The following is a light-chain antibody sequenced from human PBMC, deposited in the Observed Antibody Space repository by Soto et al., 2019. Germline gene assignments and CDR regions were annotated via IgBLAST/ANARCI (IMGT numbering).Light chain of an antibody. CDR1: SSDVGGYNY. Sequence: QSVLTQPASVSGSPGQSITISCTGTSSDVGGYNYVSWYQQHPGKAPKLMICDVTNRPSGVSNRFSGSKSGSTASLTISGLQAEDEADYYCSSYTSSSTYVFGTGTKVTVL. J-gene: IGLJ1*01. CDR2: DVT. CDR3: SSYTSSSTYV. V-gene: IGLV2-14*01.